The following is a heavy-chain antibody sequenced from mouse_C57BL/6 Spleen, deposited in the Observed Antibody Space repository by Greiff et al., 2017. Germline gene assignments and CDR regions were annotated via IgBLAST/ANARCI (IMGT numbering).Heavy chain of an antibody. J-gene: IGHJ2*01. V-gene: IGHV1-55*01. CDR1: GYTFTSYW. CDR2: NYPGSGST. CDR3: ARYHYYGSTLDY. Sequence: QVQLQQPGAELVKPGASVKMSCKASGYTFTSYWITWVKQRPGQGLEWIGDNYPGSGSTNYNEKFKSKATLTVDTSSSTAYMQLSSLTSEDSAVYYCARYHYYGSTLDYWGQGTTLTVSS. D-gene: IGHD1-1*01.